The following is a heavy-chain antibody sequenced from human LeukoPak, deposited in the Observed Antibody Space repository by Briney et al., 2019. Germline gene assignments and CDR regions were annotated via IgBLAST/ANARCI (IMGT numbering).Heavy chain of an antibody. J-gene: IGHJ4*02. CDR3: AASSGVTLGRF. D-gene: IGHD3-16*01. CDR1: GGSVSSGTHY. CDR2: IYYTGIT. Sequence: SETLSLTCTVSGGSVSSGTHYYNWIRQHPGKGLEWIGYIYYTGITSYNPSLKSRVTMSVDTSMNQVSLKVTSLTAADTAVYYCAASSGVTLGRFWGQGALVTVSS. V-gene: IGHV4-31*03.